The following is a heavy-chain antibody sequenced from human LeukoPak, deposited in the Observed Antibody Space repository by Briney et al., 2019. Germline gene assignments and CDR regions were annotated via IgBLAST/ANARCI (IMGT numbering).Heavy chain of an antibody. Sequence: SETLSLTCNVSGDSISSYYWSWIRQPPGKGLEWIGYIYYSGSTNYNPSLKSRVTISLDTSKNQFSLKLSSVTAADTAVYYCAKDPSYGYYFDYWGQGTLVTVSS. CDR3: AKDPSYGYYFDY. D-gene: IGHD5-18*01. CDR1: GDSISSYY. V-gene: IGHV4-59*01. CDR2: IYYSGST. J-gene: IGHJ4*02.